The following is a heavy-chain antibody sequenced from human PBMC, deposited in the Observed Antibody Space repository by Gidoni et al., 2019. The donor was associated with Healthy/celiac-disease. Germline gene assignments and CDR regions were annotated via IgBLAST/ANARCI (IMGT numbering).Heavy chain of an antibody. CDR1: GFTFDDYA. CDR3: AKELRYFDWLLIAPDYGMDV. D-gene: IGHD3-9*01. V-gene: IGHV3-9*01. Sequence: EVQLVESGGGLVQPGRPLRLPCAASGFTFDDYAMHWVRPAPGTGLELVSGISWNSGSIGYADSVKGRFTISRDNAKNSLYLQMNSLRAEDTALYYCAKELRYFDWLLIAPDYGMDVWGQGTTVTVSS. CDR2: ISWNSGSI. J-gene: IGHJ6*02.